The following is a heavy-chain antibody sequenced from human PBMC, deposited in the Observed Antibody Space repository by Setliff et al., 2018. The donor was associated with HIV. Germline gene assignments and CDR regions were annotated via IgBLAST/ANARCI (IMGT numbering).Heavy chain of an antibody. D-gene: IGHD3-3*01. V-gene: IGHV1-46*02. CDR2: MNPSDGEA. CDR3: ARIGWYDNYFDS. CDR1: EYKFNNYY. J-gene: IGHJ1*01. Sequence: GASVKVSCKAYEYKFNNYYYHWVRQAPGQGLEWMAIMNPSDGEANYAQKFQGRLTVNRDRSTTTVHMELSSLTSDDTAVYFCARIGWYDNYFDSWGQGFLVTVSS.